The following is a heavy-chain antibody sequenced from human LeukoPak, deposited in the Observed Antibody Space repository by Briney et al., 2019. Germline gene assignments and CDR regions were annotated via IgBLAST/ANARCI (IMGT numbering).Heavy chain of an antibody. D-gene: IGHD2-15*01. V-gene: IGHV1-46*01. CDR2: INPSGGST. J-gene: IGHJ4*02. Sequence: ASVKVSCKASGYTFTSYYMHWVRQAPGQGLEWMGIINPSGGSTSYAQKFQGRVTMTRDTSTSTVYMELSSLRSEDTAVYYCARVRYCSGGSCYEGGWYYYFDYWGQGTLVTVSS. CDR3: ARVRYCSGGSCYEGGWYYYFDY. CDR1: GYTFTSYY.